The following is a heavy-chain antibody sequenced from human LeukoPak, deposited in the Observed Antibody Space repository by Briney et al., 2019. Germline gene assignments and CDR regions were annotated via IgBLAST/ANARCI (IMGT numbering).Heavy chain of an antibody. V-gene: IGHV3-74*01. CDR1: GFTFSSYW. CDR2: INSDGSST. D-gene: IGHD4-17*01. Sequence: PGGSLRLSCAASGFTFSSYWMHWVRQAPGKGLVWVSRINSDGSSTTYADSVKGRFTISRDNAKNTLYLQMNSLRAEDTAVYYCAKLLNDYGDYYFDYWGQGTLVTVSS. CDR3: AKLLNDYGDYYFDY. J-gene: IGHJ4*02.